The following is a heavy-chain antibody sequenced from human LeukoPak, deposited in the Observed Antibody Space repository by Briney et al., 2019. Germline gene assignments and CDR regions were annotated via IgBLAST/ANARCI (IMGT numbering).Heavy chain of an antibody. CDR3: ARWQYTISSGWFDP. CDR1: GGSISSRY. V-gene: IGHV4-59*08. Sequence: PSQTLSLTCTLSGGSISSRYWTWIRQPARKGLELIGAIGYTGSMSDNPSLHARVSISVDTSKLQLSLKLSSVTAADTAVYYCARWQYTISSGWFDPWGQGTLVTVSS. D-gene: IGHD6-6*01. J-gene: IGHJ5*02. CDR2: IGYTGSM.